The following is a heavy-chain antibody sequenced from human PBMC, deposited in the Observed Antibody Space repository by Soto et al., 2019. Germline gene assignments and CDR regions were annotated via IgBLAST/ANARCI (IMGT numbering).Heavy chain of an antibody. J-gene: IGHJ6*02. CDR1: AFTFSSYS. V-gene: IGHV3-21*04. D-gene: IGHD2-15*01. CDR3: AREPSIVYYYYYGMDV. Sequence: GGYLRLSCAAAAFTFSSYSMNWAREAPGKGLEYGSAISTTSNYIYYADSVKGRFTISRDNAKNLQYPQMNSLRAEDTAVYYCAREPSIVYYYYYGMDVWGQGTTVTVSS. CDR2: ISTTSNYI.